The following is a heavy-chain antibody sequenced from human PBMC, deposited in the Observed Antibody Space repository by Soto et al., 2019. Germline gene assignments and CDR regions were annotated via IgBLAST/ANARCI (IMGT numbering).Heavy chain of an antibody. CDR3: ARRSGWNEPLDY. Sequence: SETLSLTCTFSVVSISSDGYYCGWIRQPPGKGLEWIGNIYYTGKTYYNPSLKSRVTISVHTSKTQFSLKLSSVTAADTAVYYCARRSGWNEPLDYGGQGTLVTVS. J-gene: IGHJ4*02. D-gene: IGHD1-1*01. CDR1: VVSISSDGYY. V-gene: IGHV4-39*01. CDR2: IYYTGKT.